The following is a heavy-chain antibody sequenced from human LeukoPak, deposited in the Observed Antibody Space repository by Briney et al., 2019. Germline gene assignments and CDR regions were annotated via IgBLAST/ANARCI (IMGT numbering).Heavy chain of an antibody. V-gene: IGHV1-2*02. D-gene: IGHD3-22*01. CDR2: INPNSGGT. J-gene: IGHJ4*02. CDR1: GYTFTGYY. Sequence: ASVKVSCKASGYTFTGYYMDWVRQAPGQGLEWMGWINPNSGGTNYAQKFQGRVTMTRDTSISTAYMELSRLRSDDTAVYYCAIQGTYYYDSSGYSAPFDYWGQGTLVTVSS. CDR3: AIQGTYYYDSSGYSAPFDY.